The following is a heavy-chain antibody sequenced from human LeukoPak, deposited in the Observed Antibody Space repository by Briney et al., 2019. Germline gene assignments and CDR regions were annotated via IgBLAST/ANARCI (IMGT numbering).Heavy chain of an antibody. CDR2: IWYDGSNK. CDR3: AKDRRWELLQIDY. J-gene: IGHJ4*02. CDR1: GFTFSSYG. Sequence: PGGSLRLSCAASGFTFSSYGMHWVRQAPGKGLEWVAVIWYDGSNKYYADSVKGRFTISRDNSKNTLYLQMNSLRAEDTAVYYCAKDRRWELLQIDYWGQGTLVTVSS. V-gene: IGHV3-33*06. D-gene: IGHD1-26*01.